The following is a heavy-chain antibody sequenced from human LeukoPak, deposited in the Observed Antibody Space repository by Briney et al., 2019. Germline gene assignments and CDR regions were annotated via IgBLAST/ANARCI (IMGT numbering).Heavy chain of an antibody. D-gene: IGHD3-22*01. J-gene: IGHJ5*02. Sequence: GGSLRLSCAASGFTFSSYWMSWVRQAPGKGLEWVANIKQDGSEKYYVDSVKGRFTISRDNAKNSLYLQMNSLRAEDTAVYYCARGGYYDSSGSNWFDPWGQGTLVTVSS. V-gene: IGHV3-7*04. CDR2: IKQDGSEK. CDR1: GFTFSSYW. CDR3: ARGGYYDSSGSNWFDP.